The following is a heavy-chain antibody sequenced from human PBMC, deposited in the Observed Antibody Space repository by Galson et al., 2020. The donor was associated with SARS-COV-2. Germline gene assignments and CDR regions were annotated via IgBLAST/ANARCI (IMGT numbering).Heavy chain of an antibody. CDR2: INPNSGGT. D-gene: IGHD6-13*01. CDR1: GYTFTGYY. Sequence: ASVKVSCKAPGYTFTGYYMHWVRQAPGQGLEWMGWINPNSGGTNYAQKFQGWVTMTRDTSISTAYMELSRLRSDDTAVYYCARSIAAAGDLGAFDIWGQGTMVTVSS. V-gene: IGHV1-2*04. J-gene: IGHJ3*02. CDR3: ARSIAAAGDLGAFDI.